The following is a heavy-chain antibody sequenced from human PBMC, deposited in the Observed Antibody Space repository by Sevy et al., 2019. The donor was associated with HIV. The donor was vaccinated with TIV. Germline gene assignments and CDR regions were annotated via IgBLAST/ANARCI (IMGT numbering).Heavy chain of an antibody. Sequence: EGSLRLSCAASGFTFSTYPMNWVRQAPGKELEWISYIRSSSDVIQYADSVKGRFTISRDNAKNSLYLQMNSLRAEDTAVYYCARDQRVDKTQDWGQGTLVTVSS. V-gene: IGHV3-48*01. D-gene: IGHD2-15*01. CDR3: ARDQRVDKTQD. CDR1: GFTFSTYP. J-gene: IGHJ4*02. CDR2: IRSSSDVI.